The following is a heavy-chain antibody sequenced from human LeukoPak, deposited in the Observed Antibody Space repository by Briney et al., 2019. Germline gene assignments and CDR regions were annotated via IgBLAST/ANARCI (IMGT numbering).Heavy chain of an antibody. CDR2: IIPLLGIA. J-gene: IGHJ5*02. D-gene: IGHD2-21*02. V-gene: IGHV1-69*04. CDR3: ATQPFLVTTEDWFDP. Sequence: GASVKVSCKASGGTFSSYAISWMRQAPGQGLEWMGRIIPLLGIANYAQKFQGRVTITADKSTTTAYMELSSLRSEDTAVYYCATQPFLVTTEDWFDPWGQGTLVTVSS. CDR1: GGTFSSYA.